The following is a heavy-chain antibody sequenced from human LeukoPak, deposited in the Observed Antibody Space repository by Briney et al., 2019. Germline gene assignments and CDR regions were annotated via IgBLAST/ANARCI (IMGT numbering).Heavy chain of an antibody. Sequence: PGGSLRLSCAASGFTFSSYWMSWVRQAPGKGLEWVANIKQDGSEKYYVDSVKGRFTISIDNAKNSLYLQMNSLRAEDTAVYYCARDRCSSTSCYRPGYYYGMDVWGQGTMVTVSS. J-gene: IGHJ6*02. CDR1: GFTFSSYW. D-gene: IGHD2-2*01. CDR2: IKQDGSEK. V-gene: IGHV3-7*01. CDR3: ARDRCSSTSCYRPGYYYGMDV.